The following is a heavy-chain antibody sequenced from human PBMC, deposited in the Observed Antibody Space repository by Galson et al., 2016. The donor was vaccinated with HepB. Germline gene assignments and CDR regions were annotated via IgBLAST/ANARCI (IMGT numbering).Heavy chain of an antibody. D-gene: IGHD4-11*01. CDR2: INRSGGT. Sequence: SETLSLTCTVYSGSFFGYYWTWVRQTPGKGLEWVGEINRSGGTNYNPSLKGRVAVSIDTSQNQFSLKVWSVTAADAAIYYCARVSTTLTYHSGFDYWGQGTLVTVSS. CDR3: ARVSTTLTYHSGFDY. V-gene: IGHV4-34*01. J-gene: IGHJ4*02. CDR1: SGSFFGYY.